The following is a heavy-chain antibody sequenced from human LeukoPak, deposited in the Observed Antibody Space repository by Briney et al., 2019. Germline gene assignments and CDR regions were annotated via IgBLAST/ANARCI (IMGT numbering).Heavy chain of an antibody. Sequence: PGGSLRLSCEASGFAFSSYAMHWARQGPGKGLEWLAVVSAHRLDKFYADSVKGRFTISRDDSKNTLFLQMNSLRAEDTALYYCAKDRLPVQRGIDYWGQGTLVTVSS. D-gene: IGHD3-16*01. CDR2: VSAHRLDK. CDR1: GFAFSSYA. J-gene: IGHJ4*02. CDR3: AKDRLPVQRGIDY. V-gene: IGHV3-30*04.